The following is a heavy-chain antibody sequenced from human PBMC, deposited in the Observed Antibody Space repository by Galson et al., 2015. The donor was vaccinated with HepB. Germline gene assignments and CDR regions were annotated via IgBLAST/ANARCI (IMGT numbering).Heavy chain of an antibody. D-gene: IGHD3-9*01. CDR1: GFTFSSYW. V-gene: IGHV3-7*03. CDR2: IKQDGSEK. J-gene: IGHJ2*01. Sequence: SLRLSCAASGFTFSSYWMSWVRQAPGKGLEWVANIKQDGSEKYYVDSVKGRFTISRDNAKNSLYLQMNSLRAEDTAVYYCARVNRYFDWLSKGWYFDLWGRGTLVTVSS. CDR3: ARVNRYFDWLSKGWYFDL.